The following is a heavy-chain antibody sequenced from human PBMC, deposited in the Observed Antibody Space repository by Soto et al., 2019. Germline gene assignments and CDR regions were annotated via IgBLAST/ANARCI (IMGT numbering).Heavy chain of an antibody. CDR3: ARSSISGIFYYYY. V-gene: IGHV1-18*01. D-gene: IGHD3-10*01. Sequence: QVQLVQSGAEVKKPGASVKVSCKASGYTGTDNGVSWMRQAPGQGLEWMGWINPNNGNTKYAQNFKGRFTMTTDKSTSTAYVELRSLRSDDTAMYYCARSSISGIFYYYYWGQGTLVTVSS. J-gene: IGHJ4*02. CDR1: GYTGTDNG. CDR2: INPNNGNT.